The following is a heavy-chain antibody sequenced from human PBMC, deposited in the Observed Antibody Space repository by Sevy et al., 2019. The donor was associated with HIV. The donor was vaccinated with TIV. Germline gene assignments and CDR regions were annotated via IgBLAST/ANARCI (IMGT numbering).Heavy chain of an antibody. CDR3: AGGGFLSRY. CDR2: INQAGSDK. D-gene: IGHD2-15*01. J-gene: IGHJ4*02. CDR1: GFTFSDSW. Sequence: GGSLRLSCAASGFTFSDSWMTWVRQGPGKGLEWVANINQAGSDKYYVDFVRGRFTISRDNSKNSLYLQMNSLRVEDTALYYCAGGGFLSRYWGQGSLVTVSS. V-gene: IGHV3-7*01.